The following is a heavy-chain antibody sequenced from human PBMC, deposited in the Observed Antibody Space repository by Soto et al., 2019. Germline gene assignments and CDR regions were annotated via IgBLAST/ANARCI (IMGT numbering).Heavy chain of an antibody. D-gene: IGHD3-3*01. Sequence: ASVKVSCKASGYTFPSYYMHWVRQAPGQGLEWMGIINPSGGSTSYAQKFQGRVTMTRDTSTSTVYMELSSLRSEDTAVYYCARDSGGYKIFGVVTPRHYMDVWGKGTTVTVSS. CDR2: INPSGGST. CDR1: GYTFPSYY. J-gene: IGHJ6*03. V-gene: IGHV1-46*03. CDR3: ARDSGGYKIFGVVTPRHYMDV.